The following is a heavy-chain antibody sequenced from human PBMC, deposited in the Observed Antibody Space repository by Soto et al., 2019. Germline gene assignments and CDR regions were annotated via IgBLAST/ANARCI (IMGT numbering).Heavy chain of an antibody. J-gene: IGHJ6*02. V-gene: IGHV3-7*04. CDR2: IKQDGSDK. Sequence: EVQLVESGGGLVQPGGSLRLSCAASGFTFSSYCMSWVRQAPGTGLEWVANIKQDGSDKYYVDSVKGRFTISRDNAKNSLYLTMCNLRAHDSVVDYGARQNNNAAGTVYPGLACWGQGTTLTVSS. CDR3: ARQNNNAAGTVYPGLAC. CDR1: GFTFSSYC. D-gene: IGHD6-13*01.